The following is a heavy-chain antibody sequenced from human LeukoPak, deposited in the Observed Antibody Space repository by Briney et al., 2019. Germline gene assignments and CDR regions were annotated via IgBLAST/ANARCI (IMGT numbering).Heavy chain of an antibody. CDR3: ARDLRSNLDY. CDR2: ISSDSSYI. J-gene: IGHJ4*02. D-gene: IGHD1-14*01. V-gene: IGHV3-21*01. Sequence: GGSLRLSCAASGFTLSSYRMNWVRQAPGKGLEWVSSISSDSSYIYYADSVKGRVTISRDNAKNSLYLQMNSLRAEDTAVYYCARDLRSNLDYWGQGTLVTVSS. CDR1: GFTLSSYR.